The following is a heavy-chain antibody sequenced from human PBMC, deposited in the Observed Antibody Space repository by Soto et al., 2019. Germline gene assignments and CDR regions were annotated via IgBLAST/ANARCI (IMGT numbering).Heavy chain of an antibody. D-gene: IGHD5-12*01. CDR3: ARKRGYSYGYEMDV. Sequence: XGALSLSCTVSGGAIGSYHWSWIRQYPRKGREWIGYINYSGGTKYNPSLKSRVTISVDTSKNLFSLKLSSVTAADTAVYYCARKRGYSYGYEMDVRGQATTVTVSS. J-gene: IGHJ6*02. CDR2: INYSGGT. CDR1: GGAIGSYH. V-gene: IGHV4-59*01.